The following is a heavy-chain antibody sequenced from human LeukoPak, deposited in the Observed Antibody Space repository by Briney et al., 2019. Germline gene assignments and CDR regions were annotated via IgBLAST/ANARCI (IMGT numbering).Heavy chain of an antibody. V-gene: IGHV4-61*01. Sequence: PSETLSLTCTVSGGSVSSGSYYWSWIRQPPGKGLEWIGYIYYSGSTNYNPSLKSRVTISVDTSKNQFSLKLSSVTAADTAVYYCAGVAAARRSRYYFDYWGQGTLVTVSS. CDR1: GGSVSSGSYY. D-gene: IGHD6-13*01. CDR2: IYYSGST. CDR3: AGVAAARRSRYYFDY. J-gene: IGHJ4*02.